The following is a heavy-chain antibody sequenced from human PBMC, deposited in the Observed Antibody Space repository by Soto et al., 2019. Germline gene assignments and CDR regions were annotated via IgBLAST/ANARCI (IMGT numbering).Heavy chain of an antibody. J-gene: IGHJ3*02. CDR1: GFTLRSYW. D-gene: IGHD6-13*01. V-gene: IGHV3-7*01. CDR3: AREESGSWPYALDI. Sequence: PGGSLRLSCAASGFTLRSYWIKWGREARGKRVERVANMKQEKKKIYYVDYLKGRFTISRDNAKNSVYLQMNSLRVEDTAVYYCAREESGSWPYALDIWGQGSMVTVSS. CDR2: MKQEKKKI.